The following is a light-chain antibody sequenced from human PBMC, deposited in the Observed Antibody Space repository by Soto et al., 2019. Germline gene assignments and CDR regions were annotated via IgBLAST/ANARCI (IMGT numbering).Light chain of an antibody. J-gene: IGKJ5*01. CDR1: QSVSSN. CDR3: QQLHDYPIT. Sequence: EIVMTQSPATLSVSPGERATLSCRASQSVSSNLAWHQQKPGQAPRILMYDASTRATGIPARFSGSGSGTEFTLTISSLQPEDFAIYYCQQLHDYPITFGQGTRLEIK. CDR2: DAS. V-gene: IGKV3-15*01.